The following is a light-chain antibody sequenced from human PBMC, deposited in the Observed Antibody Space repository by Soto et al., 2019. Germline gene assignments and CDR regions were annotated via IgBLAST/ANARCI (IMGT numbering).Light chain of an antibody. V-gene: IGLV2-18*02. J-gene: IGLJ3*02. CDR1: SNDIGSYNR. CDR2: EVT. Sequence: QSALTRPPSVSGSPGQSVTISCIGTSNDIGSYNRVSWYQQSPGTAPKLIIYEVTNRPSGVAGRFSGSKSGNTASLTISGLQAEDEADYYCTSYTTRTALVFGGGTKLTVL. CDR3: TSYTTRTALV.